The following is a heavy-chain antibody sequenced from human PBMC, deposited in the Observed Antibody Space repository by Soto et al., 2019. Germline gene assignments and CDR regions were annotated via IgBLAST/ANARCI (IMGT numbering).Heavy chain of an antibody. CDR1: GYTFTDYA. V-gene: IGHV1-18*01. CDR2: ISAYNDNI. CDR3: ARFDWLSAWFDP. J-gene: IGHJ5*02. D-gene: IGHD3-9*01. Sequence: QVQLVQSGAEVKKHGASVKVSCKASGYTFTDYAVSWVRQAPGQGLEWMGWISAYNDNINYAQKFQGRVTMTTDTSMSTVYMELRSLRSDDTAVYFCARFDWLSAWFDPWGQGTPVTVSS.